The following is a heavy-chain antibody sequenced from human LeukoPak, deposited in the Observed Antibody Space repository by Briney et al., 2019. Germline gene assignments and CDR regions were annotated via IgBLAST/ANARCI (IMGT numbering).Heavy chain of an antibody. Sequence: GASVKVSCKSSGYTFTGYGISWVRQAPGQGLEWMGWISAYNGNTNYAQQLQGRVTMTTDTSTNTAYMELTSLRSDDTAVYYCARGDRDYYDSSGYYDYWGQGTLVTVSS. V-gene: IGHV1-18*01. J-gene: IGHJ4*02. CDR2: ISAYNGNT. CDR1: GYTFTGYG. D-gene: IGHD3-22*01. CDR3: ARGDRDYYDSSGYYDY.